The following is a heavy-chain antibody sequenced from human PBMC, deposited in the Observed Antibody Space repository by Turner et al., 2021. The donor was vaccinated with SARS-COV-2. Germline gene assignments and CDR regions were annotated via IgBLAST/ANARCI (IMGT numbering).Heavy chain of an antibody. Sequence: EVQLLESGGGLVQPGGSLRLSCAASGFTFSSYAMSWVRQAPGKGLEWVSAISGSGGSTYYADSVKGRFTIPRDNSKNTLYLQRNSLRAEDTAVYYCAKADRVMIVVVITLFDYWGQGTMVTVSS. D-gene: IGHD3-22*01. CDR2: ISGSGGST. CDR1: GFTFSSYA. J-gene: IGHJ4*02. CDR3: AKADRVMIVVVITLFDY. V-gene: IGHV3-23*01.